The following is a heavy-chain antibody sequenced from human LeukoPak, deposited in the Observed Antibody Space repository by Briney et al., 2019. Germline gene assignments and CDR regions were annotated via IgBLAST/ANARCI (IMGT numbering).Heavy chain of an antibody. V-gene: IGHV5-51*01. CDR3: EIGGGSSTSCYRCFGY. CDR2: IYPGDSDT. Sequence: GESLKISFKGSGYRFTSYWIALVPQMPGKGLEVMAIIYPGDSDTRYNPCFQGQGTIPAHKTIDTAYLQWGSVQASATAMYYCEIGGGSSTSCYRCFGYWGQGTLVTVSS. J-gene: IGHJ4*02. CDR1: GYRFTSYW. D-gene: IGHD2-2*02.